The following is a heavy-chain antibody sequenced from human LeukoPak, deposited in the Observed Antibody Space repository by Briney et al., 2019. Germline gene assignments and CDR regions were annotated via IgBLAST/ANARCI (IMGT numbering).Heavy chain of an antibody. CDR1: GFTFSSYS. D-gene: IGHD2-2*01. J-gene: IGHJ6*02. CDR3: AALGTDCSSTSCPNDYYYYGMDV. CDR2: ISSSSSTI. V-gene: IGHV3-48*01. Sequence: GGSLRLSCAASGFTFSSYSMNWVRQAPGKGLEWVSYISSSSSTIYYADSVKGRFTISRDNSKNTLYLQMNSLRAEDTAEYYCAALGTDCSSTSCPNDYYYYGMDVWGQGTTVTVSS.